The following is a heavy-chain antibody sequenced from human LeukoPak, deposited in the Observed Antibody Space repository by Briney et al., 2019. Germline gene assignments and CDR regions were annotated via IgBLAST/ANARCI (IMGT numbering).Heavy chain of an antibody. CDR2: IYPGDSET. Sequence: KVSCKASGYSFTSYWVGWVRQMPGKGLEWVGMIYPGDSETRYSPSFQGQVTIAADRSVSTAYLQWSGLKASDTAMYYCGRPGPGAFDIWGQGTMVTVSS. V-gene: IGHV5-51*01. CDR1: GYSFTSYW. CDR3: GRPGPGAFDI. J-gene: IGHJ3*02.